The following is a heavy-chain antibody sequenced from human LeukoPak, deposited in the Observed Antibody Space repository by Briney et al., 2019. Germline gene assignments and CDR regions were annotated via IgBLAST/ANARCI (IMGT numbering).Heavy chain of an antibody. CDR2: ISGSSAKT. CDR1: GFTFNNYA. CDR3: AKDGGGHRLPGWYYFDY. Sequence: GGSLRLSCAASGFTFNNYAMSWVRRAPGKGLEWVSSISGSSAKTYYADSVKGRFTISRDNSMNTLYLQMNTLRAGDTAIYYCAKDGGGHRLPGWYYFDYWGQGTAVTVSS. D-gene: IGHD2-2*01. V-gene: IGHV3-23*01. J-gene: IGHJ4*02.